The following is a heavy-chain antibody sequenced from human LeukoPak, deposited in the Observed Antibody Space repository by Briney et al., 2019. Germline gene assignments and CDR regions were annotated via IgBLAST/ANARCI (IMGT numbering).Heavy chain of an antibody. J-gene: IGHJ3*02. CDR1: GFTFSTYW. D-gene: IGHD3-22*01. V-gene: IGHV3-7*01. CDR3: ARDSNYYDSSAYYDTFDI. CDR2: IKRDGSES. Sequence: GGSLRLSCEASGFTFSTYWMTWVRQAPGKGLEWVANIKRDGSESHYVDSVRGRFTISRDNAKNSLYLQMSSLRADDTAMYYCARDSNYYDSSAYYDTFDIWGQGTMVTVSS.